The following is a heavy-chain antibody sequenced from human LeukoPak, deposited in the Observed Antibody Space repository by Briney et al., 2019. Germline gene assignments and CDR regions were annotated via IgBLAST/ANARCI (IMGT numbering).Heavy chain of an antibody. J-gene: IGHJ4*02. Sequence: SETLSLTCTVSGGSISSSSYYWGWIRQPPGKGLEWIGSIYYSGSTYYTPSLKSRVTISVDTTKNQFSLKLSSVTAADTAVYYCASGRGWVTDYWGQGTLVSVSS. CDR1: GGSISSSSYY. D-gene: IGHD2-21*02. V-gene: IGHV4-39*01. CDR2: IYYSGST. CDR3: ASGRGWVTDY.